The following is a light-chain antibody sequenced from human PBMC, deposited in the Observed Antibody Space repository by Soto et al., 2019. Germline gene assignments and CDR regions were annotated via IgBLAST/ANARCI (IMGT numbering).Light chain of an antibody. J-gene: IGLJ2*01. Sequence: QSVLTQPRSVSGSPGQSVTISCTGTDKDVGAHNYVSWYQHHPGKAPKLIISDVGQRRLGVPDRFSGSRSGNTAYLTISGLQTADEADYYCCSYAGSFTLIFGGGTKVTVL. V-gene: IGLV2-11*01. CDR2: DVG. CDR3: CSYAGSFTLI. CDR1: DKDVGAHNY.